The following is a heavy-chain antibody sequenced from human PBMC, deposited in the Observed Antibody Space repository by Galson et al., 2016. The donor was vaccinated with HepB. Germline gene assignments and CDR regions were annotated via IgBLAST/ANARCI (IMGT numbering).Heavy chain of an antibody. Sequence: SLRLSCAASGFTFSSYAMQWVRQAPGKGLEWVAVIWYDGTYKYYAESVKGRFTISRDNSKNTLYLQMNSLRDEDTAVYYCARESQGGVGVSCFVYWGQGTLVTVSS. V-gene: IGHV3-33*01. CDR1: GFTFSSYA. CDR2: IWYDGTYK. CDR3: ARESQGGVGVSCFVY. J-gene: IGHJ4*02. D-gene: IGHD3-16*01.